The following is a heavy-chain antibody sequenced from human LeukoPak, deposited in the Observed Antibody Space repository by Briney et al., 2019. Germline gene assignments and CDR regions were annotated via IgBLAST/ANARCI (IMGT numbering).Heavy chain of an antibody. J-gene: IGHJ4*02. CDR1: GFTFSRYG. Sequence: GGSLRLSCAASGFTFSRYGMNWVRQAPGKGLEWVSGISSSGRYIYYTDSGKGRFTISRDNAKNSLSLQMNSLRVEDTAVYYCARDLKYYDSSGFDFWGQGTLVTVSS. V-gene: IGHV3-21*01. D-gene: IGHD3-22*01. CDR3: ARDLKYYDSSGFDF. CDR2: ISSSGRYI.